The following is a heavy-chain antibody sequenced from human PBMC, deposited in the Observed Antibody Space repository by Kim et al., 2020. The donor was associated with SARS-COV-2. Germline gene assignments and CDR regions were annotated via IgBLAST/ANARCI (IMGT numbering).Heavy chain of an antibody. CDR3: ARDGRAVAEPWEYGMDV. D-gene: IGHD6-19*01. CDR1: GGSISSYY. J-gene: IGHJ6*02. Sequence: SETLSLTCTVSGGSISSYYWSWIRQPPGKGLEWIGYIYYSGSTNYNPSLKSRVTISVDTSKNQFSLKLSSVTAADTAVYYCARDGRAVAEPWEYGMDVWGQGTTVTVSS. CDR2: IYYSGST. V-gene: IGHV4-59*13.